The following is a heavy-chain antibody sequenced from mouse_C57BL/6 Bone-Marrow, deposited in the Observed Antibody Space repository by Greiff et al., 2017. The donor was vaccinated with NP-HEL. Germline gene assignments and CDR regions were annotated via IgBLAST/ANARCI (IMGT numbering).Heavy chain of an antibody. CDR3: ARVDDGYFAWFAY. CDR2: IYPRDGST. D-gene: IGHD2-3*01. V-gene: IGHV1-78*01. CDR1: GYTFTDYT. Sequence: QVQLQQSDAELVKPGASVKISCKASGYTFTDYTIHWMKQRPEQGLEWIGYIYPRDGSTKYNEKFKGKATLTADKSSSTAYMQLNSLTSEDSAVYFCARVDDGYFAWFAYWGQGTLVTVSA. J-gene: IGHJ3*01.